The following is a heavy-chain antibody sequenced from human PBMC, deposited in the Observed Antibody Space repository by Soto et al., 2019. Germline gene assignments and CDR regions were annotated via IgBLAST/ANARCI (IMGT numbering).Heavy chain of an antibody. D-gene: IGHD2-2*02. Sequence: QVQLQESGPGLVKPSQTLSLTCTVSGGSISSGGYYWSWIRQHPGKGLEWIGYIYYSGSTYYNPSLKSRVTISVDKSKNQFSLKLSSVTAADTAVYYCARGERGYCSSTSCYRRYYYYGMDVWGQGTTVTVSS. J-gene: IGHJ6*02. CDR2: IYYSGST. V-gene: IGHV4-31*03. CDR3: ARGERGYCSSTSCYRRYYYYGMDV. CDR1: GGSISSGGYY.